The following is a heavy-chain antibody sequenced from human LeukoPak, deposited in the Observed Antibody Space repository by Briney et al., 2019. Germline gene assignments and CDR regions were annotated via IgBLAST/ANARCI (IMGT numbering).Heavy chain of an antibody. Sequence: GGSLRLSCAASGFTFSSYSMNWVRQAPGKGLEWVSSISSSSSYIYYADSVKGRFTVSRDNAKNSLYLQMNSLRTEDTAVYYCARHYFDSSGYHNDFWGQGTLVTVSS. V-gene: IGHV3-21*01. CDR3: ARHYFDSSGYHNDF. CDR1: GFTFSSYS. CDR2: ISSSSSYI. D-gene: IGHD3-22*01. J-gene: IGHJ4*02.